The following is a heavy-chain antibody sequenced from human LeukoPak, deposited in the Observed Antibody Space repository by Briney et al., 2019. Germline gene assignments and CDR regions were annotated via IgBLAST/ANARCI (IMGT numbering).Heavy chain of an antibody. J-gene: IGHJ4*02. CDR2: IYHSGST. Sequence: SQTLSLTCAVSGGSISSGGYSWSWIRQPPGKGLEWIGYIYHSGSTYYNPSLKSRVTISADRSKNQFSLKLSSVTAADTAVYYCARASDGDCSGGSCFLDYWGQGTLVTVSS. D-gene: IGHD2-15*01. CDR1: GGSISSGGYS. V-gene: IGHV4-30-2*01. CDR3: ARASDGDCSGGSCFLDY.